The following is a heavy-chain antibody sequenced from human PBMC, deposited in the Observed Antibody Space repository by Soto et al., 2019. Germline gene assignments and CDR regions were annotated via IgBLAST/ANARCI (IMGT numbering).Heavy chain of an antibody. J-gene: IGHJ6*02. Sequence: GGSLRLSCAASGFTFSSYSMNWVRQAPGKWLEWVSSISSSSYIYYADSVKGRFTISRDNAKNSLYLQMNSLRAEDTAVYYCARDRSGYDYNYYYGMDVWGQGTTVTVSS. CDR1: GFTFSSYS. V-gene: IGHV3-21*01. D-gene: IGHD5-12*01. CDR2: ISSSSYI. CDR3: ARDRSGYDYNYYYGMDV.